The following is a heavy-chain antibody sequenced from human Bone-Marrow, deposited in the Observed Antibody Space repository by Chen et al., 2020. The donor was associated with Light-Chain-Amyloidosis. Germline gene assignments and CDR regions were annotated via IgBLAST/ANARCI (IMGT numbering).Heavy chain of an antibody. J-gene: IGHJ4*02. Sequence: EVQLEQSGPEVKKPGESLKISCKGSGYTFPNYWIGWVRQMPGKGLEWMGVIYPDDSDARYSPSFEGQVTLSADKSITTAYLQWRSLKAADTAMYYCARRSDGYNFDYWGQGTLVTVSS. CDR2: IYPDDSDA. CDR3: ARRSDGYNFDY. V-gene: IGHV5-51*01. D-gene: IGHD5-12*01. CDR1: GYTFPNYW.